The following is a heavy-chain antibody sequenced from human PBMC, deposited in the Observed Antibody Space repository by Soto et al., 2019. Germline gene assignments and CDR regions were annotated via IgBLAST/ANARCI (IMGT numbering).Heavy chain of an antibody. D-gene: IGHD1-1*01. CDR2: ISSSGDSP. CDR1: GFTFSNYA. V-gene: IGHV3-23*01. CDR3: ARNTNPHPHY. J-gene: IGHJ4*02. Sequence: PGGSLRLSCAASGFTFSNYAMSWVRQAPGKGLEWVSAISSSGDSPYYADSVKGRFTVSRDNSKNTLYLQMNSLRVEDTAIYYSARNTNPHPHYLGQGTLFTVSS.